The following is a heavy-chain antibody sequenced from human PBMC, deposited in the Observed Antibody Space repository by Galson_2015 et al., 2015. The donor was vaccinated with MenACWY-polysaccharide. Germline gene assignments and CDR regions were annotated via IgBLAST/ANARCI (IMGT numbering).Heavy chain of an antibody. CDR2: MNPNSGNT. CDR3: ASTKAGTHYFEY. Sequence: AVKVGCKASGYTFTSYDINWVRQATGQGLVWMGWMNPNSGNTGYAQKFQGRVTMTRNTSISTAYMELSSLTSEETAVYYCASTKAGTHYFEYWGQGTLATVSS. J-gene: IGHJ4*02. V-gene: IGHV1-8*01. CDR1: GYTFTSYD. D-gene: IGHD6-19*01.